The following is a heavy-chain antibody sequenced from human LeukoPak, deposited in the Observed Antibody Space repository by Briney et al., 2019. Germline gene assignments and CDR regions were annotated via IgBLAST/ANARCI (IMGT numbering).Heavy chain of an antibody. CDR2: IYPGDSDT. CDR3: TRHALGPGIAVAGTPLDY. V-gene: IGHV5-51*01. Sequence: GESLKISCKGSGYSFTSYWIGWGRQMPGKGLEWMGIIYPGDSDTRYSPSFQGQVTISADKSISTSYLQWSSLKASATVMYYCTRHALGPGIAVAGTPLDYWGQGTLVTVSS. D-gene: IGHD6-19*01. J-gene: IGHJ4*02. CDR1: GYSFTSYW.